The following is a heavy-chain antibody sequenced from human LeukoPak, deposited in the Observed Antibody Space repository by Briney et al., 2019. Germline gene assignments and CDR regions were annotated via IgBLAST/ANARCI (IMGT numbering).Heavy chain of an antibody. D-gene: IGHD5-18*01. V-gene: IGHV6-1*01. CDR1: GDSVSSNSVA. CDR2: TYYRSKWYN. Sequence: SQTLSLTCAISGDSVSSNSVAWNWIRQSPSRGLEWLRRTYYRSKWYNDYAISVKSRITINPDTSKNQFSLQLNSVTPEDTAVYYCTRDHTAMVDWYFDLWGRGTLVTVSS. CDR3: TRDHTAMVDWYFDL. J-gene: IGHJ2*01.